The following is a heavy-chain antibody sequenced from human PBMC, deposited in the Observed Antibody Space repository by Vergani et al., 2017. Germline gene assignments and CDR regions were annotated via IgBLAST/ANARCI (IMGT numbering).Heavy chain of an antibody. V-gene: IGHV3-15*01. Sequence: EVQLVESGGGLVKPGGSLRLSCAASGFTFSNAWMSWVRQAPGKGLEWVGRIKSKTDGGTTDYAAPVKGRFTISRDDSKNTLYLQMNSLKTEDTAVYYCAKDLTNAERGYSGYDSDPGLXFDYWGQGTLVTVSS. D-gene: IGHD5-12*01. CDR1: GFTFSNAW. CDR3: AKDLTNAERGYSGYDSDPGLXFDY. J-gene: IGHJ4*02. CDR2: IKSKTDGGTT.